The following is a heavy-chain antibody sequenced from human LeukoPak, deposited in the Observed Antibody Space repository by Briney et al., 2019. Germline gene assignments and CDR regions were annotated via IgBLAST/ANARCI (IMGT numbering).Heavy chain of an antibody. CDR2: TTFDGRNN. D-gene: IGHD5-18*01. V-gene: IGHV3-30*03. Sequence: PGGSLRLSCAASGFTFRLFAMHWVRQSPGKAPEWVAVTTFDGRNNYYADSVKGRFTISRDNSKKMLYLQMESLRAEDTAVYHCARDFSDVDTVPPAWGQGTLVIASS. J-gene: IGHJ1*01. CDR3: ARDFSDVDTVPPA. CDR1: GFTFRLFA.